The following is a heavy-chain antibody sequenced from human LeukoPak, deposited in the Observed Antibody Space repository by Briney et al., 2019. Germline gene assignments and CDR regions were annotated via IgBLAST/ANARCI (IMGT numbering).Heavy chain of an antibody. Sequence: PSETLSLTCSVSGDSVSRSDSYWDWIRQPPGKGLEWIGTIYYSGRTYYSPSLKSRVTMSVDPSNNQFSLNLRSVAAADTAVYYCARRRYYDGSGYLQWGQGTLLSVSS. CDR2: IYYSGRT. CDR3: ARRRYYDGSGYLQ. D-gene: IGHD3-22*01. J-gene: IGHJ1*01. V-gene: IGHV4-39*01. CDR1: GDSVSRSDSY.